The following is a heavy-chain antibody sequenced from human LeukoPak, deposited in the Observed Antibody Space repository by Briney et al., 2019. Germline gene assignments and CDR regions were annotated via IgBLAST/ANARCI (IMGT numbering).Heavy chain of an antibody. CDR2: IKPDGSKK. V-gene: IGHV3-7*01. J-gene: IGHJ4*02. D-gene: IGHD2-2*01. CDR1: EFTFSNYW. Sequence: GSLRLSCAASEFTFSNYWMTWVRQAPGKGLEWVANIKPDGSKKYYVDSVKGRFTISRDNARNSLYLQMNSLRAEDTAVYYCARSGEYCSSTSCGDYWGQGTLVTVSS. CDR3: ARSGEYCSSTSCGDY.